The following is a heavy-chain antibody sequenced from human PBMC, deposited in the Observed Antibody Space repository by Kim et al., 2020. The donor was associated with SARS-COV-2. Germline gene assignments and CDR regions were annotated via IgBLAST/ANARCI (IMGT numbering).Heavy chain of an antibody. J-gene: IGHJ6*02. CDR1: GYNFTSYD. V-gene: IGHV1-8*01. D-gene: IGHD3-3*01. Sequence: ASVKVSCKASGYNFTSYDINWVRQATGQGLEWMGWMNPNSGNTGYAQKFQGRVTMTRNTSISTAYMELSSLRSEDTAVYYCARVPAAGTIFGVVIKRYYGMDVWGQGTTVTVSS. CDR3: ARVPAAGTIFGVVIKRYYGMDV. CDR2: MNPNSGNT.